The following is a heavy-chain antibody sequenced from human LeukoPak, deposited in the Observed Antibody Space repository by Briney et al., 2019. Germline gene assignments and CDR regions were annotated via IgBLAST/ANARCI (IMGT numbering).Heavy chain of an antibody. CDR3: AKDLADIVVVPAAPFDY. D-gene: IGHD2-2*01. CDR1: GFTFSSYG. J-gene: IGHJ4*02. CDR2: ISYDGSNK. Sequence: GGSLRLSCAASGFTFSSYGMHWVRQAPGKGLEWVAVISYDGSNKYYADSVKGRFTISRDNSKNTLYLQMNSLRAEDTAVYYCAKDLADIVVVPAAPFDYWVQGTLVTVSS. V-gene: IGHV3-30*18.